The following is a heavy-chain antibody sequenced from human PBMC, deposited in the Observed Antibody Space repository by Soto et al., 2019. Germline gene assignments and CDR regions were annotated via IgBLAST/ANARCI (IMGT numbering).Heavy chain of an antibody. CDR2: ISSTTNYI. CDR1: EFTYARHS. J-gene: IGHJ4*02. CDR3: VRESEALPSNLDF. V-gene: IGHV3-21*06. Sequence: GGSLRLFFVGSEFTYARHSTNWVRQAPGKGLECVASISSTTNYIYYGESLKGRLTISRDNAKNSMYLQMNTLRAEDTAVYYCVRESEALPSNLDFWGQGTLVTVTS.